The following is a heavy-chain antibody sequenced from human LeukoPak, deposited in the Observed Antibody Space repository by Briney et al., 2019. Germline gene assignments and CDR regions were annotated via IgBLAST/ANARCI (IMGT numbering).Heavy chain of an antibody. CDR3: AFHYYDNSY. J-gene: IGHJ4*02. V-gene: IGHV4-59*08. Sequence: SETLSLTCTVSGGSISSHYWSWIRQSPGKGLEWIGFMHYRGNTNSNPSLRSRVTISMDTSKNQSSLKMSSVTAADTAVYYCAFHYYDNSYWGQGTLVTVSS. CDR1: GGSISSHY. CDR2: MHYRGNT. D-gene: IGHD3-22*01.